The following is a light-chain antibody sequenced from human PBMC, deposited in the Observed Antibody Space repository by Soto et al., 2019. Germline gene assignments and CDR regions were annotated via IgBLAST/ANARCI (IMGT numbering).Light chain of an antibody. Sequence: QSLLTQPPSVSAAPGQKVTTSCSGSSSNNGNNYVSWYQQLPGTAPKLLIYDNNKRPSGIPDRFSGSKSGTSATLGITGLQTGDEADYYCGTWDSSLSAHVVFGGGTKLTAL. J-gene: IGLJ2*01. V-gene: IGLV1-51*01. CDR3: GTWDSSLSAHVV. CDR2: DNN. CDR1: SSNNGNNY.